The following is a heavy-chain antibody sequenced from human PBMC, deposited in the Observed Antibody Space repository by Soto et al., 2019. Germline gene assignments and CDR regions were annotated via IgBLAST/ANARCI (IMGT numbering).Heavy chain of an antibody. CDR3: ARATYYYDSSGYLYYFDY. D-gene: IGHD3-22*01. J-gene: IGHJ4*02. CDR1: GGSISSYY. V-gene: IGHV4-4*07. Sequence: SETLSLTCTVSGGSISSYYWSWIRQPAGKGLEWIGRIYTSGSTNYNPSLKSRVTMSVDTSKNQFSLKLSSVTAADTAVYYCARATYYYDSSGYLYYFDYGGQGTLVTVSS. CDR2: IYTSGST.